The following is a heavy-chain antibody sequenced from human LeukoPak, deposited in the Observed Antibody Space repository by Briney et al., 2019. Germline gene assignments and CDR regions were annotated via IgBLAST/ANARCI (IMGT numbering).Heavy chain of an antibody. Sequence: ASVKVSCKASGYTFTGHYVHWVRQAPGQGLEWMGWINPNSGGTNYAQNFQGRITVTTDTPITTAYMELSRLRSDDTAVYYCVREYSSNSFDFWGQGTLVTVSS. CDR3: VREYSSNSFDF. D-gene: IGHD6-13*01. J-gene: IGHJ4*02. V-gene: IGHV1-2*02. CDR2: INPNSGGT. CDR1: GYTFTGHY.